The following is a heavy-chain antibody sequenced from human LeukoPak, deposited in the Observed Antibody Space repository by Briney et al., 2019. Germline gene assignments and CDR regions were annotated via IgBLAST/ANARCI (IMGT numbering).Heavy chain of an antibody. Sequence: SETLSLTCTVSGGSINSGSYFWSWIRQPAGKGLEWIGRIYTSGITNYNSSLMSRATISIDTSKNQFSLKLSSVTAADTAVYYCARGLAADGMDVWGQGTTVTVSS. V-gene: IGHV4-61*02. CDR3: ARGLAADGMDV. CDR2: IYTSGIT. J-gene: IGHJ6*02. CDR1: GGSINSGSYF. D-gene: IGHD6-25*01.